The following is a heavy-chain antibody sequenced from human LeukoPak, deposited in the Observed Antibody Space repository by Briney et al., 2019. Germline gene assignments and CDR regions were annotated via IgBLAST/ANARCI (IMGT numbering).Heavy chain of an antibody. D-gene: IGHD2-15*01. CDR2: IYYSGST. V-gene: IGHV4-59*01. CDR3: ARRCSGGSCYYYFDY. CDR1: GGSISSYY. J-gene: IGHJ4*02. Sequence: SETLSLTCTVSGGSISSYYWSWIRQPPGKGLERIGYIYYSGSTNYNPSLKSRVTISVDTSKNQFSLKLSSVTAADTAVYYCARRCSGGSCYYYFDYWGQGTLVTVSS.